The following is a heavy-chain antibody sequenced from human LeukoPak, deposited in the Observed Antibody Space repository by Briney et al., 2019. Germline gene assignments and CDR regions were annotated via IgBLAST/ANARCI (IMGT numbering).Heavy chain of an antibody. CDR2: INHSGST. CDR3: ARRGDIVVVPAAMRQEFYWFDP. V-gene: IGHV4-34*01. CDR1: GGSFSGYY. J-gene: IGHJ5*02. Sequence: SETLSLACAVYGGSFSGYYWSWIRQPPGKGLEWIGEINHSGSTTYNPSLKSRVTISVDTSKNQFSLKLSSVTAADTAVYYCARRGDIVVVPAAMRQEFYWFDPWGQGTLVTVSS. D-gene: IGHD2-2*01.